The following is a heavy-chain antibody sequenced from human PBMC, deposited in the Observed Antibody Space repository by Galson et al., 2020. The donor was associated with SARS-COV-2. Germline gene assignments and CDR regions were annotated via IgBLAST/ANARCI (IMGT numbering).Heavy chain of an antibody. CDR2: INHSGST. D-gene: IGHD4-17*01. J-gene: IGHJ6*03. CDR1: GGSISGYY. V-gene: IGHV4-34*01. Sequence: SETLSLTCAVYGGSISGYYWSWIRQPPGTGLEWIGEINHSGSTNYNPSLKSRVTITVDTSKNQFSLTLSSVTAADTAVYYCARSNGRERGAAAGNGDDYCYYMDVWGKGTTVAIS. CDR3: ARSNGRERGAAAGNGDDYCYYMDV.